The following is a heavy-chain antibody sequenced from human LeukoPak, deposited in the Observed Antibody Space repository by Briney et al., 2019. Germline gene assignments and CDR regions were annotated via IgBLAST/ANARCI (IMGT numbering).Heavy chain of an antibody. CDR2: IYYSGST. Sequence: PSETLSLTCTVSGGSISSYYWSWIRQPPRKGLEWIGYIYYSGSTNYNPSLKSRVTISVDTSKNQFSLKLSSVTAADTAVYYCAREDFRLGFDYWGQGTLVTVSS. J-gene: IGHJ4*02. V-gene: IGHV4-59*01. D-gene: IGHD7-27*01. CDR1: GGSISSYY. CDR3: AREDFRLGFDY.